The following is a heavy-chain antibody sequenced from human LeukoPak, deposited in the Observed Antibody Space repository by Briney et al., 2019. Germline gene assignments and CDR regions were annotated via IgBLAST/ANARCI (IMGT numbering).Heavy chain of an antibody. J-gene: IGHJ4*02. CDR3: AILRGRDFWSGPYYFDY. V-gene: IGHV1-18*01. CDR2: ISAYNGNT. D-gene: IGHD3-3*01. CDR1: GYTFSSYG. Sequence: ASVKVSCKASGYTFSSYGISWVRQAPGQGLEWMGWISAYNGNTNYAQKLQGRVTMTTDTSTSTAYMELRSLRSDDTAVYYCAILRGRDFWSGPYYFDYWGQGTLVTVSS.